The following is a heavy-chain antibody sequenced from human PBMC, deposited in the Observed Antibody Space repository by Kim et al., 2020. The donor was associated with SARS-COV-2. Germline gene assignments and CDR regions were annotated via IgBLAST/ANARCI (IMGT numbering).Heavy chain of an antibody. CDR1: GGSFSGYY. J-gene: IGHJ4*02. V-gene: IGHV4-34*01. CDR2: INHSGST. CDR3: ARVGGIAAAPLDY. D-gene: IGHD6-13*01. Sequence: SETLSLTCAVYGGSFSGYYWSWIRQPPGKGLEWIGEINHSGSTNYNPSLKSRVTISVDTSKNQFSLKLSSVTAADTAVYYCARVGGIAAAPLDYWGQGTLVTVSS.